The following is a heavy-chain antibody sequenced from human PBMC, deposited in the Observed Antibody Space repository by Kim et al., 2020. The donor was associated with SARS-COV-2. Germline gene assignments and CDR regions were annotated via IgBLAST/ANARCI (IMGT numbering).Heavy chain of an antibody. Sequence: YADSVKGQFTISRDNSKNTLYLQMNSLKPEDTAVYYCARGGAGTYYYFDYWGQGTLVTVSS. CDR3: ARGGAGTYYYFDY. V-gene: IGHV3-30*01. D-gene: IGHD6-19*01. J-gene: IGHJ4*02.